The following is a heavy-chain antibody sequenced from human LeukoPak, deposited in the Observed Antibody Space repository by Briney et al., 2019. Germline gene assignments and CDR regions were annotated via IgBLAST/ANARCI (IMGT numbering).Heavy chain of an antibody. CDR1: GGSFSGYY. J-gene: IGHJ4*02. D-gene: IGHD2-2*01. CDR3: AGVPAATFSRAIDY. V-gene: IGHV4-34*01. Sequence: SETLSLTCAVYGGSFSGYYWSWIRQPPGKGLEWIGEINHSGSTNYNPSLKSRVTISVDTSKNQFSLKLSSVTAADTAVYYCAGVPAATFSRAIDYWGQGTLVTVSS. CDR2: INHSGST.